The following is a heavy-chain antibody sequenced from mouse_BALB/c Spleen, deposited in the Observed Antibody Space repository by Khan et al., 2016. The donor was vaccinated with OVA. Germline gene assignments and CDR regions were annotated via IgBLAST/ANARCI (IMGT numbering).Heavy chain of an antibody. Sequence: QVQLKQSGPGLVAPSQSLSITCTISGFSLTNYGVHWVRQPPGKGLEWLVVICSDGTTTYDSALKSRLTISKANSKSQVFLKMDSLQTDDTAMYYCARQPYFHYYVVDYWGQGTSVTVSS. J-gene: IGHJ4*01. D-gene: IGHD2-10*01. V-gene: IGHV2-6-1*01. CDR2: ICSDGTT. CDR1: GFSLTNYG. CDR3: ARQPYFHYYVVDY.